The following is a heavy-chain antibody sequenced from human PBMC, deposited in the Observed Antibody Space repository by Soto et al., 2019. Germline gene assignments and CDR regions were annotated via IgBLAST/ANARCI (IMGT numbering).Heavy chain of an antibody. CDR1: GLIFSSYG. CDR2: IWYDGSNQ. CDR3: ASSIS. Sequence: PGGSLRLSCEASGLIFSSYGMHWVRQAPGKGLEWVAVIWYDGSNQNYADSVKGRFTITRDNSKNTLYLQMNSLRAEDTAVYYCASSISWGQGTLVTVSS. V-gene: IGHV3-33*01. J-gene: IGHJ5*02.